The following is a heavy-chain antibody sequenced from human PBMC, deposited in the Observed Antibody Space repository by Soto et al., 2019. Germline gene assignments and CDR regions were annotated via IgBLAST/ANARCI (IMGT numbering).Heavy chain of an antibody. CDR3: ARVDSSSRPISSLDY. CDR1: GGSSISGDYY. CDR2: IYYSGCT. Sequence: QVQLQESGPVLVKPSQTLSLTCTVSGGSSISGDYYWSWIRQPPGKGLEWIGYIYYSGCTYYNPSLESRGTTSVDTSKNQFSLKLRYVTAADTAVYSGARVDSSSRPISSLDYWGQGTLVTVSS. V-gene: IGHV4-30-4*01. J-gene: IGHJ4*02. D-gene: IGHD6-13*01.